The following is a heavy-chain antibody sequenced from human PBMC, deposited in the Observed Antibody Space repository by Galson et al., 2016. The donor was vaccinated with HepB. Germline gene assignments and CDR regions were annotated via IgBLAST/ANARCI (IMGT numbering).Heavy chain of an antibody. D-gene: IGHD3-10*01. Sequence: ETLSLTCTVSGGSISSGSYYWAWIRQPPGMGLEWIGSIYYSGNTYYNSSLKSRVTISVDTSKMQFSLKLTSVTAADTAIYYCARSLSGFDPWGQGTLVTVS. CDR2: IYYSGNT. CDR3: ARSLSGFDP. J-gene: IGHJ5*02. CDR1: GGSISSGSYY. V-gene: IGHV4-39*07.